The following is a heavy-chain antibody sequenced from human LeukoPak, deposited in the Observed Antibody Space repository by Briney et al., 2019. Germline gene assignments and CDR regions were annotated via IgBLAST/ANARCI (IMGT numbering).Heavy chain of an antibody. V-gene: IGHV4-34*01. CDR3: ARGGGSYGY. Sequence: PSETLSLTCAVYGGSFSGYYWSWIRQPPGEGLEWIGEINHSGSTNYNPSLKSRVTISVDTSKNQFSLKLSSVTAADTAVYYCARGGGSYGYWGQGTLVTVSS. CDR2: INHSGST. D-gene: IGHD1-26*01. J-gene: IGHJ4*02. CDR1: GGSFSGYY.